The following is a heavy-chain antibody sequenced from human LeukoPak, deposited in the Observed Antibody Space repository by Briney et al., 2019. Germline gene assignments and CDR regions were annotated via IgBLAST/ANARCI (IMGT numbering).Heavy chain of an antibody. CDR2: ISWNSGSI. D-gene: IGHD4-23*01. V-gene: IGHV3-9*01. CDR1: GFTFDDYA. Sequence: PGGSLRLSCAASGFTFDDYAMHWVRQAPGKGLEWVSGISWNSGSIGYADSVKGRFTISRDNAKNSLYPQMNSLRAEDTALYYCAKDMTTVGYYYGMDVWGQGTTVTVSS. J-gene: IGHJ6*02. CDR3: AKDMTTVGYYYGMDV.